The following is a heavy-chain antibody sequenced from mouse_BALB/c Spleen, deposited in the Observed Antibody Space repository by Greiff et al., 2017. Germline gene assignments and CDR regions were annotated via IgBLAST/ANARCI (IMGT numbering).Heavy chain of an antibody. J-gene: IGHJ4*01. CDR1: GFNIKDTY. Sequence: VQLKQSGAELVKPGASVKLSCTASGFNIKDTYMHWVKQRPEQGLEWIGRIDPANGNTKYDPKFQGKATITADTSSNTAYLQLSSLTSEDTAVYYCARSVVADAMDYWGQGTSVTVSS. CDR3: ARSVVADAMDY. V-gene: IGHV14-3*02. CDR2: IDPANGNT. D-gene: IGHD1-1*01.